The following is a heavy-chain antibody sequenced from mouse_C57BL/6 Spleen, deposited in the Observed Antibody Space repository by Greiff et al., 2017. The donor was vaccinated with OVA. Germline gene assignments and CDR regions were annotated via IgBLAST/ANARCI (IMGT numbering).Heavy chain of an antibody. V-gene: IGHV1-15*01. CDR1: GYTFTDYE. Sequence: SGAELVRPGASVTLSCKASGYTFTDYEMHWVKQTPVHGLEWIGAIDPETGGTAYNQKFKGKAILTADKSSSTADMELRSLTSADSAVEYCKRGGCEYWGEGTTLT. CDR2: IDPETGGT. CDR3: KRGGCEY. J-gene: IGHJ2*01.